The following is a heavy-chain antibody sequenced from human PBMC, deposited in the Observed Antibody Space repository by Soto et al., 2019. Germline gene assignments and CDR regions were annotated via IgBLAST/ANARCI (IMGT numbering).Heavy chain of an antibody. J-gene: IGHJ2*01. CDR3: ARPLWRDDYNWGYFDL. Sequence: QVQLVESGGGVVQPGRYLRLSCAASGFTFSSYAMHWVRQAPGKGLEWVAVISYDGSNKYYADSVKGRFTISRDNSKNTLYLQMNSLRAEDTAVYYCARPLWRDDYNWGYFDLWGRVTLFTVSS. V-gene: IGHV3-30-3*01. CDR2: ISYDGSNK. CDR1: GFTFSSYA. D-gene: IGHD4-4*01.